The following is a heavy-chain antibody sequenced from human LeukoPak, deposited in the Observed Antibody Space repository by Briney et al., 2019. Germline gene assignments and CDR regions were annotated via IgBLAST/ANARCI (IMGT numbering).Heavy chain of an antibody. Sequence: GGSLRLSCAASGFTFSSYSMNWVRQAPGRGLEWVSSISSSSSYMYYADSVKGRFTISRDNAKNSLYLQMNSLRAEDTAVYYCARAYYYDSSGNCFDYWGQGTLVTVSS. J-gene: IGHJ4*02. V-gene: IGHV3-21*01. CDR3: ARAYYYDSSGNCFDY. CDR1: GFTFSSYS. D-gene: IGHD3-22*01. CDR2: ISSSSSYM.